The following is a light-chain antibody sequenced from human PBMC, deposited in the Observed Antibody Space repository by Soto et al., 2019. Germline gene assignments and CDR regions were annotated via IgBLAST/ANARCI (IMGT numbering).Light chain of an antibody. CDR2: GAS. J-gene: IGKJ2*01. Sequence: EIVLTQSPGTLSLSPGERATLSCRASQSVSSSYLAWYHQKPRQAPRLLMYGASSRATGVPDRFSGSGSGTDFTLTISRLEPEDFAVYYCQQYGSSPYTFGQWTRLEIK. V-gene: IGKV3-20*01. CDR1: QSVSSSY. CDR3: QQYGSSPYT.